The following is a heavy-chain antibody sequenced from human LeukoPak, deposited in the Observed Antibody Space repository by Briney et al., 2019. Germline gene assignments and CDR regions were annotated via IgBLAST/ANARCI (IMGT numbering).Heavy chain of an antibody. CDR2: IDKIGERT. D-gene: IGHD7-27*01. CDR1: GLTFSDYW. CDR3: AKDIHNWGSDY. J-gene: IGHJ4*02. V-gene: IGHV3-23*01. Sequence: GGSLRLSCAASGLTFSDYWMGWVRQAPGGGLEWVSGIDKIGERTYYADSVKGRFTISRDNSENTLYLQISGLKAEDTAIYYCAKDIHNWGSDYWGQGTLVTVSS.